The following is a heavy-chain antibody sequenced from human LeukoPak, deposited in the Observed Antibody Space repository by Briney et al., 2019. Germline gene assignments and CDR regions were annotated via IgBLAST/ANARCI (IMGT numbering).Heavy chain of an antibody. V-gene: IGHV3-74*03. CDR3: ASGTYYYDSSRYFEFDP. D-gene: IGHD3-22*01. CDR2: VNGDGSTT. CDR1: GFTFSNYW. J-gene: IGHJ5*02. Sequence: GGSLRLSCAASGFTFSNYWMHWVRQPPGKGLVWVSRVNGDGSTTTYADSVKGRFIISRDNAKNTLYLQMNSLRAEDTAVYYCASGTYYYDSSRYFEFDPWGQGTLVTVSS.